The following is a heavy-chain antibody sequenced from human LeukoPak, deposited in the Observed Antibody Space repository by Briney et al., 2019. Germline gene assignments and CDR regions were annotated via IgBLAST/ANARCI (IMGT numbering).Heavy chain of an antibody. CDR2: IYYSGST. CDR3: ARGLPMVDY. CDR1: GGSISSYY. V-gene: IGHV4-59*01. J-gene: IGHJ4*02. Sequence: SETLCLTCTVSGGSISSYYWSWIRQPPGKGLEWIGYIYYSGSTNYNPSLKSRVTISVDTSKNQFSLKLSSVTAADTAVYYCARGLPMVDYWGQGTLVTVSS. D-gene: IGHD3-10*01.